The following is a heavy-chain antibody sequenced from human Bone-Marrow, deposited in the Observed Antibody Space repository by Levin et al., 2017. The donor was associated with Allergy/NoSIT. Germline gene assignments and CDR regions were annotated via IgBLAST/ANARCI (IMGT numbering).Heavy chain of an antibody. D-gene: IGHD6-19*01. Sequence: GGSLRLSCAASGFTFSSYSMNWVRQAPGKGLEWVSSISSSSSYIYYADSVKGRFTISRDNAKNSLYLQMNSLRAEDTAVYYCARVGWYYHYYFDYWGQGTLVTVSS. CDR3: ARVGWYYHYYFDY. CDR2: ISSSSSYI. J-gene: IGHJ4*02. CDR1: GFTFSSYS. V-gene: IGHV3-21*01.